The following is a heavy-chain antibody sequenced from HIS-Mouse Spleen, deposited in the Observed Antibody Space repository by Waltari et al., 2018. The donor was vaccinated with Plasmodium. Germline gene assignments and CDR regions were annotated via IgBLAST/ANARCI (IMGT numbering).Heavy chain of an antibody. J-gene: IGHJ4*02. CDR2: INPNSGGT. CDR1: GYTFTGYY. Sequence: QVQLAQSGAEVKTPGASVKVSCKASGYTFTGYYMPWVRQAPGQGLEWMGWINPNSGGTNYAQKFQGRVTMTRDTSISTAYMELSRLRSDDTAVYYCARDLAAAGHFDYWGQGTLVTVSS. D-gene: IGHD6-13*01. V-gene: IGHV1-2*02. CDR3: ARDLAAAGHFDY.